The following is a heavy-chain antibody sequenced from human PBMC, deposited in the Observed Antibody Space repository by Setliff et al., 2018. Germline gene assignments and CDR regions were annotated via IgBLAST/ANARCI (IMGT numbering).Heavy chain of an antibody. CDR3: ARDRGSGSYFLRYFDY. Sequence: GSLRLSCAASGFTFSRYWMSWVRQAPGKGLEWVANIKQDGSEKYYVDSVKGRFTISGDNAKNSLYLQMNSLRAEDTAVYYCARDRGSGSYFLRYFDYWGQGTLVTVSS. CDR1: GFTFSRYW. D-gene: IGHD1-26*01. J-gene: IGHJ4*02. V-gene: IGHV3-7*01. CDR2: IKQDGSEK.